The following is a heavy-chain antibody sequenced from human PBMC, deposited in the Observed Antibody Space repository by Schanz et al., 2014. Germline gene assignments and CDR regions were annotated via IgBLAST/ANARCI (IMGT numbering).Heavy chain of an antibody. J-gene: IGHJ4*02. CDR2: ISYDGSNK. V-gene: IGHV3-30*03. Sequence: QAQVVESGGGVVQPGRSLRLSCAASGFTFNFYGIHWVRQAPGKGLEWVTVISYDGSNKYYADSVKGRFTISRDNSKNTVYLQMNSLTAEDTAVYYCARGVRIDYWGQGTLVTVSS. CDR3: ARGVRIDY. CDR1: GFTFNFYG. D-gene: IGHD3-3*01.